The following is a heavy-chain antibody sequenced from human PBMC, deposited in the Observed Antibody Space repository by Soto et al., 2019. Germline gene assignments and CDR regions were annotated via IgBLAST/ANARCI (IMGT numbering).Heavy chain of an antibody. Sequence: PGGSLRLSCAASGFTFSSYAMSWFRQAPGKGLEWVSAISGSGGSTYYADSVKGRFTISRDNSKNTLYLQMNSLRAEDTAVYYCATQLRYFDWLPPPQGMDVWGQGTTVTVSS. D-gene: IGHD3-9*01. V-gene: IGHV3-23*01. J-gene: IGHJ6*02. CDR3: ATQLRYFDWLPPPQGMDV. CDR1: GFTFSSYA. CDR2: ISGSGGST.